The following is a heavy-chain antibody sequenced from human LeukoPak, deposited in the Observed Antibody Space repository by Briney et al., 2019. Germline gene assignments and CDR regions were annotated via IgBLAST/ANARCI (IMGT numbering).Heavy chain of an antibody. J-gene: IGHJ5*02. CDR3: ALGGDQLLPNWFDP. Sequence: PGGSLRLSCAASGFTFSSYGMHWVRQAPGKGLEWVAFIRYDGSNKYYADSVKGRFTISRDNSKNTLYLQMNSLRAEDTAVYYCALGGDQLLPNWFDPWGQGTLVTVSS. D-gene: IGHD2-2*01. V-gene: IGHV3-30*02. CDR2: IRYDGSNK. CDR1: GFTFSSYG.